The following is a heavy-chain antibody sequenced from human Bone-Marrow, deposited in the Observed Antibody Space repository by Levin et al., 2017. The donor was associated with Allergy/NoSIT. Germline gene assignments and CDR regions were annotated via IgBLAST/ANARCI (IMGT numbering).Heavy chain of an antibody. J-gene: IGHJ6*03. CDR3: AGGYYASGSTYYYSYYMDV. CDR2: IIPIFGTT. D-gene: IGHD3-10*01. CDR1: GGSFSSYG. V-gene: IGHV1-69*06. Sequence: KISCKASGGSFSSYGISWVRQAPGQGLEWMGGIIPIFGTTNYAQKFQGRVTITADKSTSTAYMDLSSLTSEDSAVYYCAGGYYASGSTYYYSYYMDVWGKGTTVTVSS.